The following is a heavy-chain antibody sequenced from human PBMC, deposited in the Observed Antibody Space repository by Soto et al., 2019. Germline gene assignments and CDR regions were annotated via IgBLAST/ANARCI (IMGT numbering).Heavy chain of an antibody. D-gene: IGHD4-17*01. J-gene: IGHJ4*02. CDR2: ISGSGGST. Sequence: LRLSCTASGFTFSSYAMSWVRQAPGKGLEWVSAISGSGGSTYYADSVKGRFTISRDNSKNTLYLQMNSLRAEDTAVYYCAKSATVTTDYFDYWGQGTLVTVSS. CDR1: GFTFSSYA. V-gene: IGHV3-23*01. CDR3: AKSATVTTDYFDY.